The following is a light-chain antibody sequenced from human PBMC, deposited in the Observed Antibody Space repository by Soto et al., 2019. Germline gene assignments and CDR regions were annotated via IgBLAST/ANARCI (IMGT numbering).Light chain of an antibody. CDR3: QQYNNWPQKIT. Sequence: EIVMTQSPATLSVSPGERATLSCRASQSVSSNLAWYQQKPGQAPRLLIYGASTRAIGIPARFSGSGSGTECTLTISSLQSEDFAVYDCQQYNNWPQKITFGQGTRLEIK. J-gene: IGKJ5*01. CDR2: GAS. V-gene: IGKV3-15*01. CDR1: QSVSSN.